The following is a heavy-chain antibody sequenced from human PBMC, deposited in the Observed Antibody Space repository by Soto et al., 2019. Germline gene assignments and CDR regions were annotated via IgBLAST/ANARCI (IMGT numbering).Heavy chain of an antibody. CDR3: ARAAARNYYYYGMDV. CDR2: IIPIFGTA. V-gene: IGHV1-69*13. Sequence: GASVKVSCKASGGTFSSYTISWVRQAPGQGLEWMGGIIPIFGTANYAQKFQGRVTITADESTSTAYMELSSLRSEDTAVYYCARAAARNYYYYGMDVWGQGTTVTVSS. D-gene: IGHD6-6*01. J-gene: IGHJ6*02. CDR1: GGTFSSYT.